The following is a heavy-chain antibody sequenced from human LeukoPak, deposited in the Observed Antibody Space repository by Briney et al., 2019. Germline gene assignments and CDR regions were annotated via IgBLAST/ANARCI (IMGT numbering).Heavy chain of an antibody. J-gene: IGHJ4*02. CDR1: GFTVSGNY. V-gene: IGHV3-53*01. Sequence: GGSLRLSCAAPGFTVSGNYMSWVRQAPGKGLEWVSAIYSGGSTYYADSVKGRFTISRDNSKNTLFLQMNSLRAEDTAVYYCAKDFEGRLQPLDYWGQGTLVTVSS. D-gene: IGHD5-24*01. CDR2: IYSGGST. CDR3: AKDFEGRLQPLDY.